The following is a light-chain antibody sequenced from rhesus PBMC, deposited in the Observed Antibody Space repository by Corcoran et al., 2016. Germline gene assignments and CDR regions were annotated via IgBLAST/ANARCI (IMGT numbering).Light chain of an antibody. Sequence: QSAPIQSPSLSGYLGQSVTIPCTGTSSDIRRSVFVSWYPQQPGSTPKLMIYGDNMRPSGVSDRVSGAKSGNAASLAISGLQAEDAADYYCHSYTTSDSYILGARTRLTVL. CDR2: GDN. V-gene: IGLV2-11*01. CDR3: HSYTTSDSYI. J-gene: IGLJ1*01. CDR1: SSDIRRSVF.